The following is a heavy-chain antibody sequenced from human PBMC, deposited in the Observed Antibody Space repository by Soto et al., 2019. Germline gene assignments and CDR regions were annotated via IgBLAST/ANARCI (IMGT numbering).Heavy chain of an antibody. J-gene: IGHJ6*02. Sequence: EVHLLESGGGLVQPGGSLRLSCAASGFTFSDYAMTWVRQAPGKGLEWVSVISGTGGGTNNADSAKGRFASSRDNSKNRLDQEMNSLRAENTAVYYCANRAFDGSGIPNYYGMDVRGQGTEVTVSS. CDR3: ANRAFDGSGIPNYYGMDV. V-gene: IGHV3-23*01. CDR1: GFTFSDYA. CDR2: ISGTGGGT. D-gene: IGHD3-10*01.